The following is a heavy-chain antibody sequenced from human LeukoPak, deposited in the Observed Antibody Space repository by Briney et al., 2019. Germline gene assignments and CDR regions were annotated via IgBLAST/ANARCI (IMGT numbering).Heavy chain of an antibody. CDR2: ISTSGST. J-gene: IGHJ4*02. CDR3: ARVGLFGASDY. D-gene: IGHD3-10*02. V-gene: IGHV4-4*07. Sequence: PSETLSLTCTVSGGSMSSYYWSWVRQPAGKGLEWIGRISTSGSTNYNPSLKSRVTVSLDTSKNQFSLKLSSVTAADTAVYYCARVGLFGASDYWGQGTLVTVSS. CDR1: GGSMSSYY.